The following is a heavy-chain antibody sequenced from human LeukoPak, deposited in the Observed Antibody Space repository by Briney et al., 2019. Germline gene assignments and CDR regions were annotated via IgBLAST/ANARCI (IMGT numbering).Heavy chain of an antibody. CDR3: ARGLSTAGTNWFDP. CDR2: SDGGSP. V-gene: IGHV3-64*02. Sequence: SDGGSPYYADSVKGRFTISRDNSKNTLYLQMGSLRDEDTAVYYCARGLSTAGTNWFDPWGQGTLVTVSS. D-gene: IGHD4-17*01. J-gene: IGHJ5*02.